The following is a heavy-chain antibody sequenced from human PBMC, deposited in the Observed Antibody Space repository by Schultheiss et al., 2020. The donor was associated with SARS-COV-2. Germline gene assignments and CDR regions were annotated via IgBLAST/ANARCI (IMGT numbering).Heavy chain of an antibody. CDR1: GGSFSGYY. J-gene: IGHJ6*02. CDR2: INHSGST. CDR3: ARDPAVVPA. Sequence: SETLSLTCAVYGGSFSGYYWSWIRQPPGKGLEWIGEINHSGSTNYNPSLKSRVTISVDTSKNQFSLKLSSVTAADTAVYYCARDPAVVPAWGQGTTVTVSS. D-gene: IGHD2-2*01. V-gene: IGHV4-34*01.